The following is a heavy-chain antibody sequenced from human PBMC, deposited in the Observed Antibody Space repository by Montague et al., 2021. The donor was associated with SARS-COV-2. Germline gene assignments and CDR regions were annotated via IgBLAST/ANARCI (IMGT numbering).Heavy chain of an antibody. CDR1: SGSIISSGYC. D-gene: IGHD3-10*01. J-gene: IGHJ4*02. CDR2: IYYSGTT. CDR3: ARGMIRGVTTPFDY. Sequence: SETLSLTCSVSSGSIISSGYCWGWIRQPPGKELEWIGNIYYSGTTXYNPSLQSRGTISVDTSKNHLSLRLRSVTAADTAVYFCARGMIRGVTTPFDYWGQGSQVTVSS. V-gene: IGHV4-39*02.